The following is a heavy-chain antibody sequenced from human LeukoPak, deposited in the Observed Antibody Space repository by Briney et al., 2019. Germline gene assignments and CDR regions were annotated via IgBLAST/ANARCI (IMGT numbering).Heavy chain of an antibody. CDR2: ISGSGGST. D-gene: IGHD6-6*01. V-gene: IGHV3-23*01. CDR3: AKDLAAPDLPRAFDI. J-gene: IGHJ3*02. CDR1: GFTFSSYS. Sequence: GGSLRLSCAASGFTFSSYSMNWVRQAPGKGLEWVSAISGSGGSTYYADSVKGRFTISRDNSKNTLYLQMNSLRAEDTAVYYCAKDLAAPDLPRAFDIWGQGTMVTVSS.